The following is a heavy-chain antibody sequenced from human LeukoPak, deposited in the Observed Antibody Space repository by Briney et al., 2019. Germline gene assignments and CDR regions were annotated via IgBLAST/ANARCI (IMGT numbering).Heavy chain of an antibody. J-gene: IGHJ3*02. CDR3: ARAGRWEGRPHAFDI. V-gene: IGHV4-59*01. CDR1: GGSISSYY. D-gene: IGHD1-26*01. CDR2: IYYSGIT. Sequence: PSETLSLTCTVSGGSISSYYWSWIRQPAGKGLEWIGYIYYSGITNYNPSLKSRVTISVDTSKSQFSLKLSSVTAADTALYYCARAGRWEGRPHAFDIWGQGTMVTVSS.